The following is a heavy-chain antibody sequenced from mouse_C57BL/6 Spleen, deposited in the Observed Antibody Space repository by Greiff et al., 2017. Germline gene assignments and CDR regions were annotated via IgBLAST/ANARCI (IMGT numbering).Heavy chain of an antibody. V-gene: IGHV1-69*01. CDR1: GYTFPSYW. CDR2: IDPSDSYT. Sequence: QVQLQQPGAELVMPGASVKLSCKASGYTFPSYWMHWVKQRPGQGLEWIGEIDPSDSYTNYNQKFKGKSTLTVDKSSSTAYMQLSSLTSVDSAVYYWARSYYYGSSYVRFAYWGQGTLVTVSA. D-gene: IGHD1-1*01. CDR3: ARSYYYGSSYVRFAY. J-gene: IGHJ3*01.